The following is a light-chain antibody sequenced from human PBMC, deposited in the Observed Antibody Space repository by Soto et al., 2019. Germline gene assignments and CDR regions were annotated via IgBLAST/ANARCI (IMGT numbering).Light chain of an antibody. Sequence: DIQMTQSPSTLSASVGDRVTITCRASQNINSWLAWFQQKPGKAPNLLMYDAYTLESGVPSRFSGSGSGTEFTLTISSLQPDDFATYYCQQYNNYMWTFGQGTKVEIK. CDR1: QNINSW. J-gene: IGKJ1*01. CDR3: QQYNNYMWT. V-gene: IGKV1-5*01. CDR2: DAY.